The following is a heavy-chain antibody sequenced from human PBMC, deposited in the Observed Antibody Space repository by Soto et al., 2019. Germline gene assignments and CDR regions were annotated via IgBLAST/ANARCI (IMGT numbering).Heavy chain of an antibody. CDR1: GFTVSNNH. CDR3: AGRLTTAASLDY. J-gene: IGHJ4*02. V-gene: IGHV3-53*01. Sequence: VQLVESGGGLIQPGGSLRLSCAASGFTVSNNHMTWVRQDAGKGLELVSFVHGGGSTSYADSVKGRFTISRDNSKTTLYLQMDSLRAEDTAIYYCAGRLTTAASLDYWGRGTLVTVSS. D-gene: IGHD3-16*01. CDR2: VHGGGST.